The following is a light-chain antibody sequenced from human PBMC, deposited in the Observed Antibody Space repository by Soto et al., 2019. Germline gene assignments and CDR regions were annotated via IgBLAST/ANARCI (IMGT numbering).Light chain of an antibody. CDR2: RPS. CDR3: QQYQSSWT. CDR1: QTIDSN. J-gene: IGKJ1*01. Sequence: IVLTLPPPAQSVPPGDRDTLSGRAGQTIDSNVAWYQPSPAQAPSPLISRPSTRATGVPAKFKGSGSGTEFTRTFGGFPSEDFALSYCQQYQSSWTFAVGTKVDIK. V-gene: IGKV3-15*01.